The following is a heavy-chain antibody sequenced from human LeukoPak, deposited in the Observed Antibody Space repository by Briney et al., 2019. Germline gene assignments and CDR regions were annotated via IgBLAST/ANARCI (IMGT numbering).Heavy chain of an antibody. CDR1: GYTFTGYY. CDR2: INPYSGGT. Sequence: ASVKVSCTASGYTFTGYYMHWVRQAPGQGLEWMGWINPYSGGTNHAQKFQDWFTLTRDTSISTAYMELSRLRSDDTAVYYCARGGFSGYESAYYYYGMGVWGQGTTVTVSS. V-gene: IGHV1-2*04. J-gene: IGHJ6*02. D-gene: IGHD5-12*01. CDR3: ARGGFSGYESAYYYYGMGV.